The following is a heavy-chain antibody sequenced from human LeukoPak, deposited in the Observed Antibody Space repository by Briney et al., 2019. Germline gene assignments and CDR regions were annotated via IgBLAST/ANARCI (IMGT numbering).Heavy chain of an antibody. CDR1: GYTFTSYG. CDR2: ISAYNGNT. J-gene: IGHJ6*02. Sequence: ASVKVSCKASGYTFTSYGISWVRQAPGQGLEWMGWISAYNGNTNYAQKLQGRVTMTTDTPTSTAYMELRSLRSDDTAVYYCARGTYYGSGSSIVGYYGMDVWGQGTTVTVSS. V-gene: IGHV1-18*01. CDR3: ARGTYYGSGSSIVGYYGMDV. D-gene: IGHD3-10*01.